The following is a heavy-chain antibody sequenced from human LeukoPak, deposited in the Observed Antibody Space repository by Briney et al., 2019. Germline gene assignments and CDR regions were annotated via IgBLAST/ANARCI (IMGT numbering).Heavy chain of an antibody. CDR3: AKLSPQQWLVLGDYFDY. D-gene: IGHD6-19*01. J-gene: IGHJ4*02. CDR1: GFTFSSYA. Sequence: GGSLRLSCAASGFTFSSYAMSWVRQALGKGLEWVSAISGSGGSTYYADSVKGRFTISRDNSKNTLYLQMNSLRAEDTAVYYCAKLSPQQWLVLGDYFDYWGQGTLVTVSS. V-gene: IGHV3-23*01. CDR2: ISGSGGST.